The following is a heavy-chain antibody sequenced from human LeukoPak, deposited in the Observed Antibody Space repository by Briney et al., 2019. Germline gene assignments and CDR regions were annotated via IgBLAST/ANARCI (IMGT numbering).Heavy chain of an antibody. Sequence: PGGSLRLSCSASGFTFSNYGMHWVRQAPGKGLEWVAVISSNGSNHFYTDSVRGRFTISRDNSKNTLYLQMNSLRAEDTAVYYCAKGVYQYYFDYWGQGTLVTVSS. D-gene: IGHD2-2*01. J-gene: IGHJ4*02. CDR3: AKGVYQYYFDY. CDR1: GFTFSNYG. CDR2: ISSNGSNH. V-gene: IGHV3-30*18.